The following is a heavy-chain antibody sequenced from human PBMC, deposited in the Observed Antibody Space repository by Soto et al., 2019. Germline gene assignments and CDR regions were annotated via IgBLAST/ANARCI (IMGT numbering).Heavy chain of an antibody. CDR1: GFTFASYV. J-gene: IGHJ4*02. Sequence: LRLSCAGSGFTFASYVMTWVRQAPGKGLEWVSSVSATGGSTYYAGSVKGRFTISRDNSKNTLFLQMNSLRAEDTAIYYCANAEHPRRSIGFDYWGQGTLVTVSS. V-gene: IGHV3-23*01. CDR2: VSATGGST. D-gene: IGHD3-16*02. CDR3: ANAEHPRRSIGFDY.